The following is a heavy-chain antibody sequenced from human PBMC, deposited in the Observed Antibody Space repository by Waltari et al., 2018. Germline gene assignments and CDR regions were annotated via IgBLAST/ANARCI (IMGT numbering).Heavy chain of an antibody. CDR1: GYTFTGYY. Sequence: QVQLVQSGAEVKKPGASVKVSCKASGYTFTGYYMHWVRQAPGQGLEWMGWINPNSGGTNYAQKFQGRVTMTRDTSISTAYMELSRLRSDDTAVDYCARGRGVGATSVAFDIWGQGTMVTVSS. CDR2: INPNSGGT. V-gene: IGHV1-2*02. D-gene: IGHD1-26*01. CDR3: ARGRGVGATSVAFDI. J-gene: IGHJ3*02.